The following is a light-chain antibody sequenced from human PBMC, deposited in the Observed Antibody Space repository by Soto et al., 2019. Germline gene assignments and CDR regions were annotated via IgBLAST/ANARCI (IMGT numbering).Light chain of an antibody. CDR3: QQYGTSPCT. CDR2: DAP. V-gene: IGKV3-20*01. CDR1: QSFISTY. Sequence: ETVLTQSPGTLSLSPGERATLSCRASQSFISTYLAWYQQKPGQAPRLLIFDAPSRAPGIPDRFIGSGSGTDFTLTISRLEPEDFAVYFCQQYGTSPCTFGQGTKLEIK. J-gene: IGKJ2*02.